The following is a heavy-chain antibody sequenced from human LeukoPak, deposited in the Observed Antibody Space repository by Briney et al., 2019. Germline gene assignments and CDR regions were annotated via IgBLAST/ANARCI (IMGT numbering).Heavy chain of an antibody. J-gene: IGHJ4*02. CDR2: IRYDGSNK. V-gene: IGHV3-30*02. D-gene: IGHD3-16*01. CDR3: AKDPTPGEYYFDY. CDR1: GFTFSSYG. Sequence: GGSLRLSCAASGFTFSSYGMHWVRQAPGKGLEWVAFIRYDGSNKYYADSVKGRFTIPRDNSKNTLYLQMNSLRAEDTAVYYCAKDPTPGEYYFDYWGQGTLVTVSS.